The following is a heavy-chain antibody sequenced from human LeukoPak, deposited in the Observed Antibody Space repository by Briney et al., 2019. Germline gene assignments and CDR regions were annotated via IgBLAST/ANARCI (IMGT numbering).Heavy chain of an antibody. Sequence: ASVKVSCKASGYTFTSYYMHWVRQAPGQGLEWMGIINPSGGSTSYAQKFQGRVTMTRDTSTSTVYMELSSLRSEDTAVYYCARDPSIAAAPVYYFDYWGQGTLVTVSS. CDR2: INPSGGST. D-gene: IGHD6-13*01. J-gene: IGHJ4*02. CDR3: ARDPSIAAAPVYYFDY. V-gene: IGHV1-46*01. CDR1: GYTFTSYY.